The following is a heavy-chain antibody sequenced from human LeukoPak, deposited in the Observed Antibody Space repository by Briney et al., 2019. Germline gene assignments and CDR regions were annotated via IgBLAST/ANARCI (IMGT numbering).Heavy chain of an antibody. CDR2: IYYSEST. V-gene: IGHV4-59*08. CDR1: GGSISSYY. CDR3: ARLGLLWFGESGVDV. Sequence: PSETLSLTCTVSGGSISSYYWSWIRQPPGKGLEWIGYIYYSESTNYNPSLKSRVTISVDTSKNQFSLKLSSVTAADTAVYYCARLGLLWFGESGVDVWGQGTTVTVSS. D-gene: IGHD3-10*01. J-gene: IGHJ6*02.